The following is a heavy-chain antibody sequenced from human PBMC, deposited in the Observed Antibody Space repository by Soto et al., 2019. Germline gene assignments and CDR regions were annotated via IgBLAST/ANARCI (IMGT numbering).Heavy chain of an antibody. J-gene: IGHJ5*02. CDR1: GGAFSSYA. CDR3: ASLSRIAVAGSKFDP. V-gene: IGHV1-69*13. CDR2: IIPIFGTA. Sequence: PAKVSWPASGGAFSSYAIRWVRQAPGQGLEWMGGIIPIFGTANYAQKFQGRVTITADESTSTAYMELSSLRSEDTAVYYCASLSRIAVAGSKFDPWGQGTLVTGSS. D-gene: IGHD6-19*01.